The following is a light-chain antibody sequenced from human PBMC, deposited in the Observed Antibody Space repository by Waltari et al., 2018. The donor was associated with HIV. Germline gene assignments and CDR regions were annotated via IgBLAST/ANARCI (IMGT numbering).Light chain of an antibody. J-gene: IGKJ3*01. Sequence: DIQITQSPSTLSASVGARVTISFRPSQFINNWLAWYQQKPGQAPKLLIYKASTLESGVPSRFSGGGSGTDFTLTISSLQPDDFATYFCQQYHSYSSFGPGTIVDMK. CDR2: KAS. CDR1: QFINNW. V-gene: IGKV1-5*03. CDR3: QQYHSYSS.